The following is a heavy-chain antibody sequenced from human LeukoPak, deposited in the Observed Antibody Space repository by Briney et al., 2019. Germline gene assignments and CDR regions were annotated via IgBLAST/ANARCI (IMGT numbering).Heavy chain of an antibody. CDR2: ISSSGGST. V-gene: IGHV3-23*01. J-gene: IGHJ6*03. CDR1: GFMFSTYE. CDR3: ARDLEYTSSSSYYYYMDV. Sequence: GGSLRLSCAASGFMFSTYEMNWVRQAPGKGPEWVSGISSSGGSTYYADSVKGRFTISRDNSKNTLYLQMNSLRAEDTAIYYCARDLEYTSSSSYYYYMDVWGKGTTVTVSS. D-gene: IGHD6-6*01.